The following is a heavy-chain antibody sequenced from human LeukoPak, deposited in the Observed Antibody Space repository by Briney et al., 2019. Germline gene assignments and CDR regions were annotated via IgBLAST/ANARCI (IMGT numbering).Heavy chain of an antibody. CDR1: GYTFINYS. Sequence: ASVKVSCKASGYTFINYSVQWVRQAPGQGLEWMGWINPNSGGTNYAQKFQGRVTMTRDTSISTAYMELSRLRSDDTAVYYCARDKRGRSSSWYYDYWGQGTLVTVSS. D-gene: IGHD6-13*01. J-gene: IGHJ4*02. V-gene: IGHV1-2*02. CDR3: ARDKRGRSSSWYYDY. CDR2: INPNSGGT.